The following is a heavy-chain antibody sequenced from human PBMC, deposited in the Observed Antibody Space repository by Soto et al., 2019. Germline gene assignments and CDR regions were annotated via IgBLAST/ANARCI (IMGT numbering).Heavy chain of an antibody. CDR2: IYYSGST. CDR1: GGSISSSSYY. Sequence: SETLSLTCTVSGGSISSSSYYWGWIRQPPGKGLEWIGSIYYSGSTYYNPSLKSRVTISVDTSKNQFSLKLSSVTAADTAVYYCASSPHITGTTSNWFDPWGQGTLVTVSS. V-gene: IGHV4-39*01. J-gene: IGHJ5*02. CDR3: ASSPHITGTTSNWFDP. D-gene: IGHD1-7*01.